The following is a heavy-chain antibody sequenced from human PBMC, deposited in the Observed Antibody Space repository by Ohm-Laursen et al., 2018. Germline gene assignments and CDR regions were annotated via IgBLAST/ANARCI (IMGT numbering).Heavy chain of an antibody. Sequence: PSDTLSLTCTVSGGSVSSYYWSWIRQPAGRGLEWIGRIYSSGSTTYNSSLKNRVTMSIDTSKNQFSLKLNSVTAADTAVYYCARGKEVYCSGGTCYWFDPWGQGTLVTVSS. CDR1: GGSVSSYY. CDR3: ARGKEVYCSGGTCYWFDP. J-gene: IGHJ5*02. CDR2: IYSSGST. D-gene: IGHD2-15*01. V-gene: IGHV4-4*07.